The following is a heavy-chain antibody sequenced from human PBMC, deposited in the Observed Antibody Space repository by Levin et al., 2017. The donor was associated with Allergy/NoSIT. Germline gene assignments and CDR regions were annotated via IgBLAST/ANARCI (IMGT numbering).Heavy chain of an antibody. CDR2: IIPIFGTA. Sequence: SVKVSCKASGGTFSSYAISWVRQAPGQGLEWMGGIIPIFGTANYAQKFQGRVTITADKSTSTAYMELSSLRSEDTAVYYCALPYYYDSQSSWGQGTLVTVSS. J-gene: IGHJ4*02. V-gene: IGHV1-69*06. CDR1: GGTFSSYA. D-gene: IGHD3-22*01. CDR3: ALPYYYDSQSS.